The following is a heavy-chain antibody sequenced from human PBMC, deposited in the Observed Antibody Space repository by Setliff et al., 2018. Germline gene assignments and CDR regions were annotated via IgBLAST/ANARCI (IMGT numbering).Heavy chain of an antibody. CDR1: GFGFTSYG. V-gene: IGHV1-18*01. D-gene: IGHD2-2*01. CDR2: ISANNGYM. Sequence: ASVKVSCKTSGFGFTSYGISWLRQAPGQGLEWMGWISANNGYMVFAQNLQGRIIMTTDTSTSTAYMELKSLRPDDTAVYYCARDRSNIVVVPSGAKFDPWGQGTLVTVSS. J-gene: IGHJ5*02. CDR3: ARDRSNIVVVPSGAKFDP.